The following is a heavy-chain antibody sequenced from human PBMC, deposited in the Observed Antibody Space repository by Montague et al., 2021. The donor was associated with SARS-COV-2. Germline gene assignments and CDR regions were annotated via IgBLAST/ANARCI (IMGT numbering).Heavy chain of an antibody. D-gene: IGHD3-22*01. J-gene: IGHJ4*02. Sequence: SETLSLTCAVYGGSFSGFHWTWIRQPPGKGREYIGEINHSGSTNYNPSLKSRVTISVDTSKSQFSLKLSSVTAADTAIYYCARGKEDLTMVVVVITASSYYLDSWGQGTLVTVSS. CDR1: GGSFSGFH. CDR3: ARGKEDLTMVVVVITASSYYLDS. V-gene: IGHV4-34*01. CDR2: INHSGST.